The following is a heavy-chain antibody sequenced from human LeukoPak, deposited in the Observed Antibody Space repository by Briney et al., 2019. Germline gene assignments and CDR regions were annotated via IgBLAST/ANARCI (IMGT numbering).Heavy chain of an antibody. CDR3: AKDACGNYCSLDS. D-gene: IGHD1-26*01. V-gene: IGHV3-23*01. CDR1: GFTFSTYA. CDR2: ISGSGENT. J-gene: IGHJ3*02. Sequence: GGSLRLSCAASGFTFSTYAMSWVRQAPGKGLEWVSGISGSGENTYYADSVKGRFTISRDNSKNTFYLQMNSLRAEDTALYYCAKDACGNYCSLDSWVQGTMVTVSS.